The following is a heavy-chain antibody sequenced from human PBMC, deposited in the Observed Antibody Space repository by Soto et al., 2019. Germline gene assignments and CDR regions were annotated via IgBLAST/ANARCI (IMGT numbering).Heavy chain of an antibody. Sequence: PGASLKISCKGSGYSFTSYWIGGVRQMPGKGLVWMGIIYPGDSDTRYSPSFQGQVTISADKTISTAYLQWSSLKASDTAMYYCAGHQQWPTSMSYYGMDVWGQGTTVTVSS. V-gene: IGHV5-51*01. CDR2: IYPGDSDT. D-gene: IGHD6-19*01. CDR1: GYSFTSYW. CDR3: AGHQQWPTSMSYYGMDV. J-gene: IGHJ6*02.